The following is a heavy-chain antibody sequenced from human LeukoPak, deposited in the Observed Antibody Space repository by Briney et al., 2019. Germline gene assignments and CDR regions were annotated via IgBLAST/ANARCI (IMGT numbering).Heavy chain of an antibody. V-gene: IGHV3-11*04. D-gene: IGHD6-19*01. J-gene: IGHJ4*02. CDR3: ASYSSGWYGYPGDY. CDR1: GFTFSDYY. CDR2: ISNSGTII. Sequence: PGGSLRLSCAASGFTFSDYYMSWMRQAPGKGLEWVSYISNSGTIIHDADSVKGRFTISRDNAKNSLYLQMNSLRAEDTAVYYCASYSSGWYGYPGDYWGQGTLVTVSS.